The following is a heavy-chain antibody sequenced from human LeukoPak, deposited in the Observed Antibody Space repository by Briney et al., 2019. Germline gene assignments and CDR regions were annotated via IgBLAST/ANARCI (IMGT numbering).Heavy chain of an antibody. CDR3: GRSGDFWSGSGVAY. V-gene: IGHV3-33*01. Sequence: GGSLRLSCAASQFTFSSYGMHWVRQAPGKGLEWVAVIWYDASNKYYADSVKGRFTVSRDNSKNTLYLQMNSLRAEDTAVYYCGRSGDFWSGSGVAYWGQGTLVTVSS. CDR1: QFTFSSYG. D-gene: IGHD3-3*01. J-gene: IGHJ4*02. CDR2: IWYDASNK.